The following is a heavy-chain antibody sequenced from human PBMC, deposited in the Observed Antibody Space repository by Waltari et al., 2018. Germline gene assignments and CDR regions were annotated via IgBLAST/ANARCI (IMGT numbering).Heavy chain of an antibody. V-gene: IGHV4-34*02. J-gene: IGHJ4*02. Sequence: QVHLQQWGAGLLKPSETLSLTCAVYGGSFTDFYWNWIRQTPRKGLEWIGEINHRGSPNYNPSFQSRVTISIDSSKNQFSVNLKSVTAADTAVYYCARRNYDFWSGYPGAVDYWGQGTLVTVSS. CDR3: ARRNYDFWSGYPGAVDY. CDR1: GGSFTDFY. CDR2: INHRGSP. D-gene: IGHD3-3*01.